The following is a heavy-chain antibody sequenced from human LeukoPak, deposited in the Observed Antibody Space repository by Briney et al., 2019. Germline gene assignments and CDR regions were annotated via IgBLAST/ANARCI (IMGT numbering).Heavy chain of an antibody. CDR2: VWYDGVKK. CDR1: GFTFSSYA. V-gene: IGHV3-33*06. J-gene: IGHJ3*01. Sequence: GESLRLSCAASGFTFSSYAMHWVRQAPGKGLEWVAVVWYDGVKKYYLDSVEGRFTISRDNSKNTLYLQMNGLRAEDTALYYCAKSPRIVGPTTAFDVWGQGTTVTVSS. D-gene: IGHD1-26*01. CDR3: AKSPRIVGPTTAFDV.